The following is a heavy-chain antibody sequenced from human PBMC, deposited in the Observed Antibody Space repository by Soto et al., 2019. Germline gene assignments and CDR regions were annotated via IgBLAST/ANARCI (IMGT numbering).Heavy chain of an antibody. D-gene: IGHD6-13*01. V-gene: IGHV3-64*01. CDR3: ARSLPRIAGDAFDI. J-gene: IGHJ3*02. Sequence: GGSLRLSCAASGFTFSSYSMNWVRQAPGKGLEYVSAISSNGGSTYYANSVKGRFTISRDNSKNTLYLQMGSLRAEDMAVYYCARSLPRIAGDAFDIWGQGTMVTVS. CDR1: GFTFSSYS. CDR2: ISSNGGST.